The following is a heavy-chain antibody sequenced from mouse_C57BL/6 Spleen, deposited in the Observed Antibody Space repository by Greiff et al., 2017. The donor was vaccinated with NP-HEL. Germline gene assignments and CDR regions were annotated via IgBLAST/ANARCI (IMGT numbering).Heavy chain of an antibody. CDR1: GFTFTDYY. D-gene: IGHD2-3*01. CDR2: IRNKANGYTT. CDR3: ASLGGYDGHYFDY. J-gene: IGHJ2*01. V-gene: IGHV7-3*01. Sequence: EVMLVESGGGLVQPGGSLSLSCAASGFTFTDYYMRWVRQPPGQALEWLGFIRNKANGYTTEYSASVKGRFTISRDNSQSILYLQMNALRAEDSATDYCASLGGYDGHYFDYWGQGTTLTVSS.